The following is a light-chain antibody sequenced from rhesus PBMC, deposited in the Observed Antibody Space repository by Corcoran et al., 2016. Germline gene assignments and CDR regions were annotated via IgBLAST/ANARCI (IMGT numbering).Light chain of an antibody. J-gene: IGKJ2*01. CDR2: EAS. Sequence: DIQMTQSPSSLSASVGDRVTITCRARQGSTYDLAWYQQKTGDTPKLLFYEASSLQSGIPSRFSGSGSGTDFTLTISSLQSEDFATYYCQHYYSTPYSFGQGTKVKIK. CDR3: QHYYSTPYS. CDR1: QGSTYD. V-gene: IGKV1-25*01.